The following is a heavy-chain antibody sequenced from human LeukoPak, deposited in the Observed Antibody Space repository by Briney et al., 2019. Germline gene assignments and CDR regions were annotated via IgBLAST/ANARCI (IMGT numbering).Heavy chain of an antibody. D-gene: IGHD2-8*01. J-gene: IGHJ5*02. V-gene: IGHV4-31*03. CDR3: ARRGCTNGVCYNNWFDP. Sequence: SETLSLTCTVSGVSISSGGYYWSWIRQHPGKGLEWIGYIYYSGSTYYNPSLKSRVTISVDTSKNQFSLKLSSVTAADTAVYYCARRGCTNGVCYNNWFDPWGQGTLVTVSS. CDR2: IYYSGST. CDR1: GVSISSGGYY.